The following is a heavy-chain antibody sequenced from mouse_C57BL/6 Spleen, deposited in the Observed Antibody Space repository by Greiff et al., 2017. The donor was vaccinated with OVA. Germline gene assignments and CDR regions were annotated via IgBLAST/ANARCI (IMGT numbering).Heavy chain of an antibody. V-gene: IGHV1-15*01. Sequence: VQLQQSGAELVRPGASVTLSCKASGYTFTDYEMHWVKQTPVHGLEWIGAIDPETGGTAYNQKFKGKAILTADKSSSTAYMELRSLTSEDSAVDYCTRSSTGPYYFDYWGQGTTLTVSS. CDR2: IDPETGGT. D-gene: IGHD4-1*02. CDR1: GYTFTDYE. CDR3: TRSSTGPYYFDY. J-gene: IGHJ2*01.